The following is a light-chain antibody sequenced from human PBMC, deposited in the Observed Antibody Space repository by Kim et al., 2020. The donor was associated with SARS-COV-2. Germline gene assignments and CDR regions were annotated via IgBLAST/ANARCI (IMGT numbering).Light chain of an antibody. CDR3: QQYDNLSLT. J-gene: IGKJ4*01. Sequence: DIQMTQSPSSLSASVGDRVTITCQASQDISKYLNWYQQKPGKAPKLLIYDASTLEIGVPSRFSGSGSGTDFTFTISSLQPEDIATYYCQQYDNLSLTFGGGTKVDIK. V-gene: IGKV1-33*01. CDR1: QDISKY. CDR2: DAS.